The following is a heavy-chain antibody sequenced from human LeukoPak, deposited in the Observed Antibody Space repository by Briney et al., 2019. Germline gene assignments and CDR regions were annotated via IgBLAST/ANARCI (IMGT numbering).Heavy chain of an antibody. CDR3: ARQDSSSWLENWFDP. D-gene: IGHD6-13*01. CDR1: GGSISSSSYY. CDR2: IYYSGST. Sequence: SETLSLTCTVSGGSISSSSYYWGWIRQPPGKGLEWIGSIYYSGSTYYNPSLKSRVTISVDTSKNQFSLKLSSVTAADTAVYYYARQDSSSWLENWFDPWGQGTLVTVSS. V-gene: IGHV4-39*01. J-gene: IGHJ5*02.